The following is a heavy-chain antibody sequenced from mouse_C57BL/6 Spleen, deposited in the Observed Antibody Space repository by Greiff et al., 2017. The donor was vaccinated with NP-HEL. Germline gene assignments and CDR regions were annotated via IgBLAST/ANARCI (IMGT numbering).Heavy chain of an antibody. Sequence: QVQLQQPGAELVKPGASVKLSCKASGYTFTSYWMHWVKQRPGQGLEWIGMIHPNSGSTNYNEKFKSKATLTVDKSSSTAYMQLSSLTSEASAVYYCARENYGTLFAYWGQGTLVTVSA. CDR3: ARENYGTLFAY. D-gene: IGHD1-1*01. CDR1: GYTFTSYW. V-gene: IGHV1-64*01. J-gene: IGHJ3*01. CDR2: IHPNSGST.